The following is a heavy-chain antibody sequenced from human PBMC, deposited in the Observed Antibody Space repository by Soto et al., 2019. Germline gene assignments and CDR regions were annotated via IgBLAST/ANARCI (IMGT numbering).Heavy chain of an antibody. CDR1: RGSISSGGYY. Sequence: SETLSLTCTVSRGSISSGGYYWSWIRQHPGKGLEWIGYIYYSGSTYYNPSLKSRVTISVDTSKNQFSLKLSSVTAADPAVYYCARDEYYYGMDVSGQLTTVTVSS. V-gene: IGHV4-31*03. CDR2: IYYSGST. CDR3: ARDEYYYGMDV. J-gene: IGHJ6*02.